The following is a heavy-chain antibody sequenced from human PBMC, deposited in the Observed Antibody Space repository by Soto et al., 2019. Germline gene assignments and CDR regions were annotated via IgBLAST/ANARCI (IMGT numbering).Heavy chain of an antibody. V-gene: IGHV3-23*01. J-gene: IGHJ4*02. CDR2: ISSDGAAT. D-gene: IGHD2-8*02. Sequence: GGSLRLSCAASGFTFSSYAMIWVRQAPGKGLEWVSAISSDGAATYYADSVKGRFTISRDSSQNTLYLQINSLRAEDTAIHYCAKLLPASNTGYWGQGTLVTVSS. CDR3: AKLLPASNTGY. CDR1: GFTFSSYA.